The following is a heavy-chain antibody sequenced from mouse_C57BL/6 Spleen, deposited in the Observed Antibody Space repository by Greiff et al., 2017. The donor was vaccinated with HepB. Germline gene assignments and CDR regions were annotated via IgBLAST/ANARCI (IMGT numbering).Heavy chain of an antibody. CDR1: GYTFTDYN. D-gene: IGHD3-2*02. CDR2: INPNNGGT. J-gene: IGHJ2*01. Sequence: EVKLQESGPELVKPGASVKIPCKASGYTFTDYNMDWVKQSHGKSLEWIGDINPNNGGTIYNQKFKGKATLTVDKSSSTAYMELRSLTSEDTAVYYCARRLDSSGLYYFDYWGQGTTLTVSS. V-gene: IGHV1-18*01. CDR3: ARRLDSSGLYYFDY.